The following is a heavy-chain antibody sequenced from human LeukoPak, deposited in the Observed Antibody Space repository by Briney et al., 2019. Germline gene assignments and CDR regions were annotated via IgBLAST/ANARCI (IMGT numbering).Heavy chain of an antibody. CDR2: IYYSGST. D-gene: IGHD6-13*01. Sequence: PSETLSLTCTVSGGSISSSSYYWGWIRQPPGKGLEWIGSIYYSGSTYYNPSLKSRVTISVDTSKNQFSLKLSSVTAADTAVYYCARAVYSSSGELDYWGQGTLVTVSS. CDR1: GGSISSSSYY. J-gene: IGHJ4*02. V-gene: IGHV4-39*07. CDR3: ARAVYSSSGELDY.